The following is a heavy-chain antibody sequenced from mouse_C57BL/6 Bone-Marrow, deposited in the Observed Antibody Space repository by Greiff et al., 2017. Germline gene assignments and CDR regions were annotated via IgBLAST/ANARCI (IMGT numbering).Heavy chain of an antibody. CDR2: IRNKANGYNT. V-gene: IGHV7-3*01. CDR1: GFTFTDYY. Sequence: EVKLMESGGGLVQPGGSLSLSCAASGFTFTDYYMSWVRQPPGKALEWLGFIRNKANGYNTEYSASVKGRFTISRDNSQSILYLQMNALRAEDNATYYCASLFAYWGQGTLVTVSA. J-gene: IGHJ3*01. CDR3: ASLFAY.